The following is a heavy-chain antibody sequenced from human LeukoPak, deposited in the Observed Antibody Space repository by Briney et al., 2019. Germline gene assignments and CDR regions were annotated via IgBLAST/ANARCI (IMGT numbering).Heavy chain of an antibody. V-gene: IGHV3-33*03. J-gene: IGHJ4*02. CDR2: IQYDGNTI. Sequence: GRSLRLSCVASGFTYSHNGMHWVRQAPGKGLEWVAFIQYDGNTIFYADSVKGRFTISRDNSKSTLYLQINSLRVEDTAVYYCAKDWGKYFGYVWGSVTSFDSWGQGTLVTVSS. CDR1: GFTYSHNG. D-gene: IGHD3-16*01. CDR3: AKDWGKYFGYVWGSVTSFDS.